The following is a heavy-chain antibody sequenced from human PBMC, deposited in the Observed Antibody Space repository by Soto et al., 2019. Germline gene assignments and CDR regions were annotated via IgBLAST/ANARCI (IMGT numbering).Heavy chain of an antibody. V-gene: IGHV4-59*01. CDR3: ARYRREAVAGYTLDN. CDR2: VYNSGST. J-gene: IGHJ4*02. CDR1: GGSISSNY. Sequence: PSETLSLTCTVSGGSISSNYRTWIRQPPGKGLEWIGYVYNSGSTNYNPSLKSRVTISEGTSKSQFSLKVNSMTAADTAVYYCARYRREAVAGYTLDNWGQGILVTVSS. D-gene: IGHD6-13*01.